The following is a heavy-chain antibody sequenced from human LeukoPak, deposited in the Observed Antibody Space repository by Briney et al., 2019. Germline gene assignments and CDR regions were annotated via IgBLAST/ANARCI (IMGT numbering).Heavy chain of an antibody. D-gene: IGHD4-23*01. J-gene: IGHJ4*02. V-gene: IGHV3-23*01. CDR1: GFGIRNSG. Sequence: GGSLRLSCAASGFGIRNSGMSWVRQAPGRGLEWISAISGSPAKTYYADSVKGRFTISRDNSKNTLYLQMNSLRAEDTAVYYCAKDHGGNSYWGQGTLVTVSS. CDR3: AKDHGGNSY. CDR2: ISGSPAKT.